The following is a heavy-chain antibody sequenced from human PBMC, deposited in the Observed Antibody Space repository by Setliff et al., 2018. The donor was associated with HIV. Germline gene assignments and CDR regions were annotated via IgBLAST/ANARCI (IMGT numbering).Heavy chain of an antibody. CDR2: LSGSSSYW. D-gene: IGHD4-4*01. Sequence: KPGGSLRLSCAASGFIFSKYSLSWVRQTPGKGLEWVSSLSGSSSYWKYADSVKGRFTISRDNAKNSLYLQMSSLRAEDTAVYYCAREIRAGNYPPYNYYFYMDVWGKGTTVTVSS. V-gene: IGHV3-21*01. CDR3: AREIRAGNYPPYNYYFYMDV. CDR1: GFIFSKYS. J-gene: IGHJ6*03.